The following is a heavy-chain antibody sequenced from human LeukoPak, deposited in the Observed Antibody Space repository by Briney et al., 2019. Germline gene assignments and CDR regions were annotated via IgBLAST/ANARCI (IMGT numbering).Heavy chain of an antibody. J-gene: IGHJ5*02. CDR2: INHSGST. D-gene: IGHD3-16*01. CDR1: GGSFSGYY. V-gene: IGHV4-34*01. CDR3: ARELVITFGGVITQRDNWFDP. Sequence: PSETLSLTCAVYGGSFSGYYWSWIRQPPGKGLEWIGEINHSGSTNYNPSLKSRVTISVDTSKNQFSLKLSSVTAADTAVYYCARELVITFGGVITQRDNWFDPWGQGTLVTVSS.